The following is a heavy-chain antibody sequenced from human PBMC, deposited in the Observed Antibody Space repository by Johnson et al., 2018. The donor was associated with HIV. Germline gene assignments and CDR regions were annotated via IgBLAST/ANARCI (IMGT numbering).Heavy chain of an antibody. Sequence: VQLVESGGGLVQPGGSLRLSCAASGFTFSTYPMSWVRQAPGKGLEWVSTISNSGDNTYYADSVKGRFTISRDNSKKNLYLQMNSLRAEDTAVYYCAKVFGELPDAFDIWGQGTMVTVSS. CDR2: ISNSGDNT. CDR1: GFTFSTYP. D-gene: IGHD1-26*01. J-gene: IGHJ3*02. CDR3: AKVFGELPDAFDI. V-gene: IGHV3-23*04.